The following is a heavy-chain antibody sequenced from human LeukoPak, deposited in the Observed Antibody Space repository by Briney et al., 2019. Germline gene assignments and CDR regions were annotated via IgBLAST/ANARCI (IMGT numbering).Heavy chain of an antibody. CDR1: GFTFSSYS. J-gene: IGHJ4*02. CDR3: ARVGYVVAATWDY. V-gene: IGHV3-21*01. D-gene: IGHD2-15*01. CDR2: ISSSSSYI. Sequence: GGSLRLSCAASGFTFSSYSMNWVRQAPGKGLEWVSSISSSSSYIYYADSVKGRFNISRDNAKNSLYLQMNSLRAEDTAVYYCARVGYVVAATWDYWGQGTLVTVSS.